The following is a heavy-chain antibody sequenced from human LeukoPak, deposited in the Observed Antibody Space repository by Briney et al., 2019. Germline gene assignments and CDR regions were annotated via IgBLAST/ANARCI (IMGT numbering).Heavy chain of an antibody. CDR2: ISAYNGNT. J-gene: IGHJ6*02. CDR1: GYTFTSYG. Sequence: ASVKVSCKASGYTFTSYGISWVRQAPGQGLEWMGWISAYNGNTNYAQKLQGRVTMTTDTSTSTAYMELRSLRSDDTAVYYCARDWDDYSIFYYYGMDVWGQGTTATVSS. CDR3: ARDWDDYSIFYYYGMDV. D-gene: IGHD4-11*01. V-gene: IGHV1-18*01.